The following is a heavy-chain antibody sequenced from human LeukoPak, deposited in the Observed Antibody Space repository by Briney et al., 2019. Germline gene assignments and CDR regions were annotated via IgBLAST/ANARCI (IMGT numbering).Heavy chain of an antibody. CDR2: ISGSGGST. V-gene: IGHV3-23*01. CDR3: AKDRVAAAGMDV. D-gene: IGHD6-13*01. CDR1: GFTFSSYS. Sequence: GGSLRLSCAASGFTFSSYSMNWVRQAPGKGLEWVSAISGSGGSTYYADSVKGRFTISRDNSKNTLYLQMNSLRAEDTAVYYCAKDRVAAAGMDVWGQGTTVTVSS. J-gene: IGHJ6*02.